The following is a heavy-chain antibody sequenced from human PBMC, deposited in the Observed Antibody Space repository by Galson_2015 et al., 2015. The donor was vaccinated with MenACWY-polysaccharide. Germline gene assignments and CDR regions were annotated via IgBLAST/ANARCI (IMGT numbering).Heavy chain of an antibody. CDR1: GLTFSSYE. CDR2: ISSSGSTI. J-gene: IGHJ6*02. CDR3: AGRSLEWLFVVYGMDV. V-gene: IGHV3-48*03. D-gene: IGHD3-3*01. Sequence: SLRLSCAASGLTFSSYEMNWVRQAPGKGLEWVSYISSSGSTIYNADSVKGRFTISRDNAKNSLYLQMNSLRAEDTAVYYYAGRSLEWLFVVYGMDVWGQGTPVTVSS.